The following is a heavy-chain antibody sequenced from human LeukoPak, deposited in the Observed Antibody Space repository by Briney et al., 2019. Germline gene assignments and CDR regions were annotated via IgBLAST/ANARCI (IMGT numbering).Heavy chain of an antibody. D-gene: IGHD3-9*01. J-gene: IGHJ4*02. CDR1: GFTFSDYY. CDR3: ASSGRILIGYYDY. Sequence: GGSLRLSCAASGFTFSDYYMSWIRQAPGKGLEWVSYISSSGSTIYYADSVKGRFTISRDNSKNTLYLQMNSLRAEDTAVYYCASSGRILIGYYDYWGQGTLVTVSS. CDR2: ISSSGSTI. V-gene: IGHV3-11*01.